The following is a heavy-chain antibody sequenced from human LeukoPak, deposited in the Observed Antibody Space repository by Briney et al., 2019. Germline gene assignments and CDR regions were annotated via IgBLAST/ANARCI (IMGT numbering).Heavy chain of an antibody. V-gene: IGHV1-8*03. J-gene: IGHJ5*02. CDR2: MDPNSGNT. CDR1: GYTLTSSD. CDR3: ARAAATRGWFDP. D-gene: IGHD2-15*01. Sequence: GASVKVSCKASGYTLTSSDINWVRQATGQGLEWMGWMDPNSGNTGYAQKFQGRVTITRNTSIGTAYMELSSLRSEDTAVYYCARAAATRGWFDPWGQGTLVTVSS.